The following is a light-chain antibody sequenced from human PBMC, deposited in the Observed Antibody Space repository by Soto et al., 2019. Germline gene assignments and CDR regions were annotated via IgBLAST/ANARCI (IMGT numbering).Light chain of an antibody. V-gene: IGLV2-14*03. J-gene: IGLJ1*01. CDR2: DVN. Sequence: QSVLTQPASVSGSPGQSITLSCTGTTSDVGGYSYVSWYQQHPGKAPKLLFYDVNNRPSGVSDRFSASKSGNTASLTISGLQAEDEADYYCTSYTEIATLVVFGPGTKVTVL. CDR1: TSDVGGYSY. CDR3: TSYTEIATLVV.